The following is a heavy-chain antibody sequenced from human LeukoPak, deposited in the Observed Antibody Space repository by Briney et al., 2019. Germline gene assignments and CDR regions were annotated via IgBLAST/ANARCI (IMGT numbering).Heavy chain of an antibody. V-gene: IGHV4-39*01. J-gene: IGHJ4*02. Sequence: SETLSLTCTVSGGSISSTSYYWGWVGQPPGKGLEWIGSIYYYSGSTYYNPSLKSRVTISVDTSKNQFSLKLTSVTAADTAVYYCARWSYGSGIYWGQGTLVTVSS. D-gene: IGHD3-10*01. CDR1: GGSISSTSYY. CDR3: ARWSYGSGIY. CDR2: IYYYSGST.